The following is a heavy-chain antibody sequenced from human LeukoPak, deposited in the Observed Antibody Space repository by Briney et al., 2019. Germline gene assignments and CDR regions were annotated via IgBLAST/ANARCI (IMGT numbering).Heavy chain of an antibody. V-gene: IGHV3-7*03. CDR2: IKQDETEK. Sequence: GESLRLSCTASGFTFSNFWMGWVRQAPGKGLEWVANIKQDETEKFYLGSVKGRFTISRDNAKNSLYLQMNSLRAEDTAVYYCARAIRGYSYVLDYWGQGTLVTVSS. J-gene: IGHJ4*02. D-gene: IGHD5-18*01. CDR3: ARAIRGYSYVLDY. CDR1: GFTFSNFW.